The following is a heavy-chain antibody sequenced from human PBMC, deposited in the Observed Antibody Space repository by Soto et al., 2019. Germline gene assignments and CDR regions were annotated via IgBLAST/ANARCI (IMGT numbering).Heavy chain of an antibody. V-gene: IGHV4-59*01. CDR3: ARHYSNGWYYFDY. CDR1: GGSISSYY. Sequence: PSETLSLTCTVSGGSISSYYWSWIRQPPGKGLEWIGYIYYSGSTNYNPSLKSRVTISVDTSKNQFSLKLSSVTAADTAVYYCARHYSNGWYYFDYWGQGTLVTVSS. J-gene: IGHJ4*02. D-gene: IGHD6-19*01. CDR2: IYYSGST.